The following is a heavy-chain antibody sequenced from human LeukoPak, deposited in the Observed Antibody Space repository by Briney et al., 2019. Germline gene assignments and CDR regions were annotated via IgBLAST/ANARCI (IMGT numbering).Heavy chain of an antibody. V-gene: IGHV1-2*02. J-gene: IGHJ5*02. Sequence: ASVKVSCKASGYTFTGYYMHWVRQAPEQGLEWMGWINPNSGGTNYAQKFQGRVTMTRDTSISTAYMELSRLRSDDTAVYYCARGDRWLEYNWFDPWGQGTLVTVSS. CDR2: INPNSGGT. D-gene: IGHD6-19*01. CDR3: ARGDRWLEYNWFDP. CDR1: GYTFTGYY.